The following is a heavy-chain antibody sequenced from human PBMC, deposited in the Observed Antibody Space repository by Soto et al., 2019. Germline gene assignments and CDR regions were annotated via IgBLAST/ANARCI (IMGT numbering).Heavy chain of an antibody. J-gene: IGHJ4*02. CDR1: GFTFSSYG. Sequence: LRLSCAASGFTFSSYGMHWVRQAPGKGLEWVAVIWYDGSNKYYADSVKGRFTISRDNSKNTLYLQMNSLRAEDTAVYYCARDSRAYYDFWSGSPGYFDYWGQGTLVTVSS. D-gene: IGHD3-3*01. CDR2: IWYDGSNK. CDR3: ARDSRAYYDFWSGSPGYFDY. V-gene: IGHV3-33*01.